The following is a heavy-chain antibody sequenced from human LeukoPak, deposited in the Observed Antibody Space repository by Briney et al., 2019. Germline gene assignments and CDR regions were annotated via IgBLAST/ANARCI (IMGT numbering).Heavy chain of an antibody. CDR2: ISSSGSTI. J-gene: IGHJ4*02. V-gene: IGHV3-48*03. Sequence: GGSLRLSCAASGFTFSSYEMNWVRQAPGKGLEWVSYISSSGSTIYYADSVKGRFTISRDNAKNSLYLQMNSLRAEDTAVYYCARTPLSPYDSSGYGDYWDQGTLVTVSS. CDR1: GFTFSSYE. CDR3: ARTPLSPYDSSGYGDY. D-gene: IGHD3-22*01.